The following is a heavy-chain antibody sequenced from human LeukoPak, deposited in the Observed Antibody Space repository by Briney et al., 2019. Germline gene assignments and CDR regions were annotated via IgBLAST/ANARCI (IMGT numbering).Heavy chain of an antibody. D-gene: IGHD3-22*01. CDR3: ARPSLFYYYDSSGYSEGWFDP. Sequence: GGSLRLSCAASGFTFSSYWMSWVRQAPGKGLEWVANIKQDGSEKYYVDSVKGRFTISRDNAKNSLYLQMNSLRAEDTAVYYCARPSLFYYYDSSGYSEGWFDPWGQGTLVTVSS. CDR2: IKQDGSEK. J-gene: IGHJ5*02. V-gene: IGHV3-7*01. CDR1: GFTFSSYW.